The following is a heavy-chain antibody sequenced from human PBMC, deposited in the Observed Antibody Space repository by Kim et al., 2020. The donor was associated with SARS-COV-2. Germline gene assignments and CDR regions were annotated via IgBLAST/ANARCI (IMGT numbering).Heavy chain of an antibody. Sequence: YADSVRGRFTISRDNAKNSLYLQRNSLGAEDTALYYCAKMGYDYGDYVGDSWGQGTLVTVSS. CDR3: AKMGYDYGDYVGDS. V-gene: IGHV3-9*01. D-gene: IGHD4-17*01. J-gene: IGHJ4*02.